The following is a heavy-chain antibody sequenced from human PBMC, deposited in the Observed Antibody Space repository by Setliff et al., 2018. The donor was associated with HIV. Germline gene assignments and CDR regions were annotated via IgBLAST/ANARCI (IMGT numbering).Heavy chain of an antibody. J-gene: IGHJ4*02. CDR1: GGSFSGFY. D-gene: IGHD6-19*01. CDR3: ARGPPGSSIGWYVGY. CDR2: INHSGST. Sequence: SETLSLTCAVYGGSFSGFYWNWIRQPPGKGLEWIGEINHSGSTNYNPSLKSRVTISVDTSKIQFSLRLSSVIAADTAVYYCARGPPGSSIGWYVGYWGQGTLVTV. V-gene: IGHV4-34*01.